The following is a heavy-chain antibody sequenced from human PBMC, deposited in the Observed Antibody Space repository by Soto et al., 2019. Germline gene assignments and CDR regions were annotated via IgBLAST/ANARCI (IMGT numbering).Heavy chain of an antibody. Sequence: SCKTSGFTFTRSAVHWVRQAPGTGLEWVAIISYDGSNKHYADSVKGRFTISRDNSKNTLYLQMNSLRPEDTAVYFCARGGTITTYFDYWGQGTPVTVSS. J-gene: IGHJ4*02. CDR2: ISYDGSNK. V-gene: IGHV3-30-3*01. CDR3: ARGGTITTYFDY. D-gene: IGHD4-4*01. CDR1: GFTFTRSA.